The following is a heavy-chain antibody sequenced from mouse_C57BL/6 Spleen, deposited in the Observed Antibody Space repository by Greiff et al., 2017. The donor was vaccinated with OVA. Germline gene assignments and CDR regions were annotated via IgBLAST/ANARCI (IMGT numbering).Heavy chain of an antibody. V-gene: IGHV1-9*01. Sequence: QVQLQQSGAELMKPGASVKLSCKATGYTFTGYWIEWVQQRPGHGLEWIGEILPGSGSSTSNEKFTGKATFTADTSSNTAYKQLSSLATEDSAIYYGAGTYTTVPYYLDYWGQGTTLTVSS. D-gene: IGHD1-1*01. CDR3: AGTYTTVPYYLDY. CDR1: GYTFTGYW. CDR2: ILPGSGSS. J-gene: IGHJ2*01.